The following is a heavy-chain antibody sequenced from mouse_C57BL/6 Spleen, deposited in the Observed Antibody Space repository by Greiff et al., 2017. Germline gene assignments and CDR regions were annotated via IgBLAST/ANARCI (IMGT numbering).Heavy chain of an antibody. D-gene: IGHD1-1*01. V-gene: IGHV1-69*01. J-gene: IGHJ2*01. CDR2: IDPSDSYT. CDR3: ARQGSGFIFDY. Sequence: QVQLQQPGAELVMPGASVKLSCKASGYTFTSYWMHWVKQRPGQGLEWIGEIDPSDSYTNYNQKFKGKSTLTVDKSSSTAYMQLSRLTSEDSAVYYCARQGSGFIFDYWGQGTTLTVSS. CDR1: GYTFTSYW.